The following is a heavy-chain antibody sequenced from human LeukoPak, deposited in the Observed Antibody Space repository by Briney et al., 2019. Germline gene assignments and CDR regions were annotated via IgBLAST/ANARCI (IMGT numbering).Heavy chain of an antibody. J-gene: IGHJ6*02. D-gene: IGHD6-13*01. CDR2: INAGNGNT. CDR1: GYTFTSYA. V-gene: IGHV1-3*01. Sequence: GASVKVSCKATGYTFTSYAMRWVRQAPGQRLEWMGWINAGNGNTKYSQKFQGRVTITRDTSASTAYMELSSLRSEDTAVYYCAREGTGYSSIDYYGMDVWGQGTTVTVSS. CDR3: AREGTGYSSIDYYGMDV.